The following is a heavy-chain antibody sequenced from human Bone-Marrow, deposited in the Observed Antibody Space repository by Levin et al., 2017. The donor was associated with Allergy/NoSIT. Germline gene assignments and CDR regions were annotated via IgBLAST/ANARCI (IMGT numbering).Heavy chain of an antibody. CDR1: GYTFTGYY. CDR3: ARGYYDSSDFEYFQH. CDR2: INPDTGDT. V-gene: IGHV1-2*02. Sequence: ASVKVSCKASGYTFTGYYIHWVRQAPGQGLEWMAWINPDTGDTNFAQKLQGRVTMTRDTSISTAYMELSRLRSDDTAVYYCARGYYDSSDFEYFQHWGQGTLVTVSS. J-gene: IGHJ1*01. D-gene: IGHD3-22*01.